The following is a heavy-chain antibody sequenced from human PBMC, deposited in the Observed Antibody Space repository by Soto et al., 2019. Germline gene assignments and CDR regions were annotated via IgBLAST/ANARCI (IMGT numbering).Heavy chain of an antibody. Sequence: PGGSLRLSCAASGFTFSSYSMNWVRQAPGKGLEWVSSISSSSSCIYYADSVKGRFTISRDNAKNSLYLQMNSLRAEDTAVYYCARDCSGGSCYSGYDYYYGMDVWGQGTTVTVSS. D-gene: IGHD2-15*01. V-gene: IGHV3-21*01. J-gene: IGHJ6*02. CDR3: ARDCSGGSCYSGYDYYYGMDV. CDR1: GFTFSSYS. CDR2: ISSSSSCI.